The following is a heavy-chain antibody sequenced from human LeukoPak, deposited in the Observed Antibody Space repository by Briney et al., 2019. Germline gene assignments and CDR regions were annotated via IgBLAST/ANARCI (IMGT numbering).Heavy chain of an antibody. CDR2: INPNSGGT. J-gene: IGHJ4*02. CDR1: GHTFTGYY. CDR3: ARVLSPFYDYVWGSYRYTGPYFDY. Sequence: ASVKVSCKASGHTFTGYYMHWVRQAPGQGLEWMGWINPNSGGTNYAQKFQGRVTMTRDTSISTAYMELSRLRSDDTAVYYCARVLSPFYDYVWGSYRYTGPYFDYWGQGTLVTVSS. V-gene: IGHV1-2*02. D-gene: IGHD3-16*02.